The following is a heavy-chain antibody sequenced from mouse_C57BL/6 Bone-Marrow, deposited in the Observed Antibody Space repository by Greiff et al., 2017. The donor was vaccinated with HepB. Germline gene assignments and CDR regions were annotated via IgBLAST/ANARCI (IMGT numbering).Heavy chain of an antibody. CDR3: ARDSNYYFDY. V-gene: IGHV14-2*01. Sequence: EVQLQQSGAELVKPGASVKLSCTASGFNIKDYYMHWVKQRTEQGLEWIGRIDPEDGETKYAPKFQGKATITADTSSNTAYLQLSSLTSKDTAVYYCARDSNYYFDYWGQGTTLTVSS. J-gene: IGHJ2*01. CDR2: IDPEDGET. D-gene: IGHD2-5*01. CDR1: GFNIKDYY.